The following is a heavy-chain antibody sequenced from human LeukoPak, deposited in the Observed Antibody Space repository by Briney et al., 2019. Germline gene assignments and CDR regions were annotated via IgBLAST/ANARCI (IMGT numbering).Heavy chain of an antibody. Sequence: SETLSLTCTVSGYSISSGYYWGWIRQPPGKGLEWIGSIYHSGSTYYNPSLKSRVTISVDTSKNQFSLKLSSVTAADTAAYYCARGQLVLSLVPFDYWGQGTLVTVSS. V-gene: IGHV4-38-2*02. CDR2: IYHSGST. J-gene: IGHJ4*02. CDR3: ARGQLVLSLVPFDY. D-gene: IGHD6-6*01. CDR1: GYSISSGYY.